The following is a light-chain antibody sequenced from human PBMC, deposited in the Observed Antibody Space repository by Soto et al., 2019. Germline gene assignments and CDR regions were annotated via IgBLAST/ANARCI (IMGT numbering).Light chain of an antibody. CDR1: QSVSNSY. CDR2: GAS. Sequence: EIVLTQSPGTLSLSPGERATPSCRASQSVSNSYLAWYQQKPGQAPRLLIYGASSRATGIPDRFSGSGSGTDFTLTISRLEPEDFAVYYCHQYASSPSTFGPGTKVDIK. CDR3: HQYASSPST. J-gene: IGKJ3*01. V-gene: IGKV3-20*01.